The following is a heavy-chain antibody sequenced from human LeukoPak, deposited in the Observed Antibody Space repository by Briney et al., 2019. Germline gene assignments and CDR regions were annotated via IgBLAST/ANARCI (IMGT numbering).Heavy chain of an antibody. J-gene: IGHJ6*02. CDR1: GGSFSGYY. V-gene: IGHV4-34*01. Sequence: SETLSLTCAVYGGSFSGYYWSWIRQPPGKGLEWIGEINHSGSTNYNPSLKSRVTISVDTSKNQFSLKLSSVTAADTAVYYCARRGFQGVTIYYYYYGMDVWGQGTTVTVSS. CDR2: INHSGST. CDR3: ARRGFQGVTIYYYYYGMDV. D-gene: IGHD3-10*01.